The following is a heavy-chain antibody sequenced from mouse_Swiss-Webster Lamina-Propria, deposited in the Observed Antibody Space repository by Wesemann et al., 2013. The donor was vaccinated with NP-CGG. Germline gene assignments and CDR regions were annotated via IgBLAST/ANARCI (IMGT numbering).Heavy chain of an antibody. J-gene: IGHJ4*01. CDR1: GYTFTDYA. Sequence: QVQLQQSGPELVRPGVSVKISCKGSGYTFTDYAMHWVKQSHAKSLEWIGVISTYYGNTNYNQKFKGKATMTVDKSSSTAYMELARLTSEDSAIYYCARYYRYDYAMDYWGQGTSVTVSS. CDR3: ARYYRYDYAMDY. V-gene: IGHV1-67*01. CDR2: ISTYYGNT. D-gene: IGHD2-14*01.